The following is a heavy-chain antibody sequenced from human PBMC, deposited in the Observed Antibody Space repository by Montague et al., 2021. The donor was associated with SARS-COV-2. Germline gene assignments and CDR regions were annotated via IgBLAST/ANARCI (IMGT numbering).Heavy chain of an antibody. J-gene: IGHJ4*02. CDR2: IHYIGNT. D-gene: IGHD2-21*02. Sequence: ETLSLTCNVSGASISRSDYYWAWIRQPPGKGLELIGSIHYIGNTYYNPPLESRVTISVDTSENQFSLKLRSVIAADTAVHYCARLLPDGTVVATDIPFDSWGQGTLVTVSS. CDR3: ARLLPDGTVVATDIPFDS. V-gene: IGHV4-39*01. CDR1: GASISRSDYY.